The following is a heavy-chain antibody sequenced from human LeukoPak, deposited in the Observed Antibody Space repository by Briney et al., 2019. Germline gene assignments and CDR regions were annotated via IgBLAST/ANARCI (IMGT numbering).Heavy chain of an antibody. CDR3: ARRGWGAPLIYGMDV. CDR2: ISSSSSTI. D-gene: IGHD1-26*01. CDR1: GFTFSSYS. Sequence: SGGSLRLSCAASGFTFSSYSMNWVRQAPGKGLEWVSYISSSSSTIYYADSVKGRFTISRDNAKNSLYLQMNSLRAEDTAVYYCARRGWGAPLIYGMDVWGQGTTVTVSS. V-gene: IGHV3-48*04. J-gene: IGHJ6*02.